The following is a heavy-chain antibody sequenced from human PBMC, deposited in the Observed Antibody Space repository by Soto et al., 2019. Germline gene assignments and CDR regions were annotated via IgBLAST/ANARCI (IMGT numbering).Heavy chain of an antibody. CDR3: ARPILVAGKYYFDY. CDR2: IYYSRST. Sequence: QLQLQESGPGLVKPSETLSLTCTVSGGSISSGTYYWGWIRQPPGKGLEWIGTIYYSRSTYYNPSLKSRATISIDTSKSQFSLKLSSLTTADTAVYYCARPILVAGKYYFDYWGQGTLVTVSS. CDR1: GGSISSGTYY. V-gene: IGHV4-39*01. D-gene: IGHD6-19*01. J-gene: IGHJ4*02.